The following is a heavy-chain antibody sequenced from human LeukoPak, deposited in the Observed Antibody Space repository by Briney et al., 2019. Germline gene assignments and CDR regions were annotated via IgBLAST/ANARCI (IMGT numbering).Heavy chain of an antibody. Sequence: SETLSLTCTVSGGSVSSSSYYWGWIRQPPGKGLEWIGSIYYSGSTYYNPSLKSRVTISVDTSKNQFSLKLSSVTAADTAVYYCARHRRGGYSYGGVAFDIWGQGTMVTVSS. V-gene: IGHV4-39*01. CDR1: GGSVSSSSYY. CDR2: IYYSGST. CDR3: ARHRRGGYSYGGVAFDI. D-gene: IGHD5-18*01. J-gene: IGHJ3*02.